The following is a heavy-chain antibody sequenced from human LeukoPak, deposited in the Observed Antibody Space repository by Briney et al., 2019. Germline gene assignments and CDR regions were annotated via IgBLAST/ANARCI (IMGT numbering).Heavy chain of an antibody. V-gene: IGHV1-2*02. Sequence: ASVKVSCKASGYSFNTYYMNWVRQAPGQGLEWLGWINTDSGGTNYAQKFLGRVTMTRDKANSTAYLELSGLRSDDTAVYYCTRHVVTLVRGVNNRKEDWFDPWGQGTLVSVSS. CDR2: INTDSGGT. CDR3: TRHVVTLVRGVNNRKEDWFDP. J-gene: IGHJ5*02. D-gene: IGHD3-10*01. CDR1: GYSFNTYY.